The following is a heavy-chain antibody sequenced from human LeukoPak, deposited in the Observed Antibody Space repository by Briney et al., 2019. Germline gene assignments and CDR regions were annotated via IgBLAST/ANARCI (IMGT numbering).Heavy chain of an antibody. CDR1: GFTFSSYG. D-gene: IGHD4-23*01. CDR2: ISGSGGST. J-gene: IGHJ4*02. Sequence: GGTLRLSCAASGFTFSSYGMSWVRQAPGKGLEWVSAISGSGGSTYYADSVKGRFTISRDNAKNTLYLQMNSLRAGDTAVYYCARDGDNGLDYWGQGTLVTVSS. CDR3: ARDGDNGLDY. V-gene: IGHV3-23*01.